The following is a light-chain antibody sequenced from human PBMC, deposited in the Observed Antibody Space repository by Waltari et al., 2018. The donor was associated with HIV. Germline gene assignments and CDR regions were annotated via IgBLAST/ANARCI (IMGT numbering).Light chain of an antibody. CDR2: DVT. J-gene: IGLJ2*01. CDR3: TSYTSSITVI. V-gene: IGLV2-14*03. Sequence: QSALTQPASVSGSPGQSITISCTGTSSDVGGYNYVPWYQPYPGKAPKLMIYDVTNRPSGVSNRFSGSKSGNTASLTISGLQAEDEADYYCTSYTSSITVIFGGGTKLTVL. CDR1: SSDVGGYNY.